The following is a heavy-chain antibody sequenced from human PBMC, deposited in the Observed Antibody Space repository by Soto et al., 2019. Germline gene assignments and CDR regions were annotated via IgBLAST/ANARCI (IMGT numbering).Heavy chain of an antibody. V-gene: IGHV4-30-2*01. J-gene: IGHJ6*02. D-gene: IGHD2-8*01. CDR1: GGSISSGGYS. CDR2: IYHSGST. Sequence: PSETLSLTCAVSGGSISSGGYSWSWIRQPPGKGLEWIGYIYHSGSTYYNPSLKSRVTISVDRSKNQFSLKLSSVTAADTAVYYCARNFKYCPNGVCYLHYLAMDVWGPGTTVTVSS. CDR3: ARNFKYCPNGVCYLHYLAMDV.